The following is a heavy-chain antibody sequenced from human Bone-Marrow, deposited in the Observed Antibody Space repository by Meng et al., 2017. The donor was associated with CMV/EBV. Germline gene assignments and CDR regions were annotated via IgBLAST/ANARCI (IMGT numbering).Heavy chain of an antibody. CDR3: ARLGDYGDRGDY. J-gene: IGHJ4*02. CDR1: GGSFSGYY. V-gene: IGHV4-34*01. Sequence: SELSLTCAVYGGSFSGYYWSWIRQPPGKGLEWIGEINHSGSTNYNPSLKSRVTISVDTSKNQFSLKLSSVTAADTAVYYCARLGDYGDRGDYWGQGTLVTVSS. CDR2: INHSGST. D-gene: IGHD4-17*01.